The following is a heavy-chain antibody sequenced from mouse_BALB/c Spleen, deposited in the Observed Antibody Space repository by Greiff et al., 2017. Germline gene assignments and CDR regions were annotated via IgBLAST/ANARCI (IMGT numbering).Heavy chain of an antibody. CDR1: GYTFTDYE. V-gene: IGHV1-15*01. CDR2: IDPDTGGT. Sequence: QVQLQQSGAELVRPGASVTLSCKASGYTFTDYEMHWVKQTPVHGLEWIGAIDPDTGGTAYNQKFKGKATLTADKSSSTAYMELRSLTSEDSAVYYCSVVKDYYAMDYWGQGTSVTVSS. CDR3: SVVKDYYAMDY. D-gene: IGHD2-2*01. J-gene: IGHJ4*01.